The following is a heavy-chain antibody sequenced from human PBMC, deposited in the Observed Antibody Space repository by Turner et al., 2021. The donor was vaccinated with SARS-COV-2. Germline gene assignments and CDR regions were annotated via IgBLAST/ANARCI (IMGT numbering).Heavy chain of an antibody. CDR2: INADGSIT. Sequence: EVQLVESGGGLVQPGGSLRLSCAASGFSINRFWLHWVRQVPGKGVVWVSRINADGSITDYEDSVKGRFTISRDNAKNTLYLQMNSLRAEDTGLYYCARLPVSTTSSLDYWGQGTLVTVSS. D-gene: IGHD1-1*01. CDR1: GFSINRFW. V-gene: IGHV3-74*01. J-gene: IGHJ4*02. CDR3: ARLPVSTTSSLDY.